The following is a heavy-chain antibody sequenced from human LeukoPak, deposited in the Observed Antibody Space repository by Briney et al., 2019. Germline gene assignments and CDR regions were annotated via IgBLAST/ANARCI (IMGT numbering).Heavy chain of an antibody. Sequence: PGGSLRLSCAASGFTFSSYAMSWVRQAPGQGLEWISYTSGGGDSIYYADSVKGRFTISRDNAENSLFLQMNSLTADDTAVYYCATGPRRYYDILTGFDYWGQGTLVTVSS. CDR2: TSGGGDSI. D-gene: IGHD3-9*01. V-gene: IGHV3-48*03. J-gene: IGHJ4*02. CDR3: ATGPRRYYDILTGFDY. CDR1: GFTFSSYA.